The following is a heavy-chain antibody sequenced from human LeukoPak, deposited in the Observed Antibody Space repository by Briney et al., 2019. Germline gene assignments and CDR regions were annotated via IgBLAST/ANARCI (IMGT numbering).Heavy chain of an antibody. J-gene: IGHJ5*02. V-gene: IGHV4-39*01. Sequence: KPSETLSLTCTVSGGSISSSSYYWDWIRQPPGKGLEWIGSIYYSGSTYYNPSLKSRVTISVDTSKNQFSLKLSSVTAADTAVYYCAKHGGYDSSGYWFDPWGQGTLVTVSS. CDR2: IYYSGST. CDR3: AKHGGYDSSGYWFDP. CDR1: GGSISSSSYY. D-gene: IGHD3-22*01.